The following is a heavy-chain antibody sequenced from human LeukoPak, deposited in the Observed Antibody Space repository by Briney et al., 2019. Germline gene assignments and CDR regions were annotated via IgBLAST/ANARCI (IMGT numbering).Heavy chain of an antibody. CDR3: ARHYYHSSGSYSFDY. D-gene: IGHD3-22*01. CDR1: GGSISSYY. J-gene: IGHJ4*02. Sequence: PSVTDSLTCTVSGGSISSYYWSWIRQPPGKGLEWLGYIYSSGSTNYNPSLESRVTISVDTSKNHFSLKLSSVTAADTAVYYCARHYYHSSGSYSFDYWGQGTLVTVSS. V-gene: IGHV4-59*07. CDR2: IYSSGST.